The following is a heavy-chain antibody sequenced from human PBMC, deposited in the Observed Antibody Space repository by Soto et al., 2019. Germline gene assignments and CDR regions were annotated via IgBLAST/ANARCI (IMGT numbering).Heavy chain of an antibody. Sequence: GASVKVSCKASGGTFSSYAISWVRQAPGQGLEWMGGIIPIFGTANYAQKFQGRVTITADESTSTAYMELSSLRSEDTAVYYCARSIAARPRWFDPWGQGTLVTVSS. J-gene: IGHJ5*02. D-gene: IGHD6-6*01. V-gene: IGHV1-69*13. CDR3: ARSIAARPRWFDP. CDR1: GGTFSSYA. CDR2: IIPIFGTA.